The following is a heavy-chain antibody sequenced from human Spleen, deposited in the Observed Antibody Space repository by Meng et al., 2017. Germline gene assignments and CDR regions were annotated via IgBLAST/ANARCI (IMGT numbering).Heavy chain of an antibody. Sequence: SETLSLTCTVSGGSISSYYWSWIRQPAGKGLEWIGRIYTSGSTNYNPSLKSRVTMSVDTSKNQFSLKLSSVTAADTAVYYCARVEWELLEGTIWFAPWGPGNPV. D-gene: IGHD1-26*01. CDR1: GGSISSYY. J-gene: IGHJ5*01. V-gene: IGHV4-4*07. CDR2: IYTSGST. CDR3: ARVEWELLEGTIWFAP.